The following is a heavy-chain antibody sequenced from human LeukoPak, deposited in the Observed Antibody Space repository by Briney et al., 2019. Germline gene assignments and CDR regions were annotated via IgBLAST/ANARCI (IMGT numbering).Heavy chain of an antibody. J-gene: IGHJ4*02. V-gene: IGHV3-23*01. CDR2: ISGSGGST. D-gene: IGHD3-3*01. CDR1: GFTFSSYA. Sequence: GGSLRLSCAASGFTFSSYAMSWVRQAPGKGLEWVSAISGSGGSTYYADSVKGRFTISRDNSKNTLYLQMNSLRAEDTAVYYCAKVGPYYDFWSGVLDYWGQGTLVTVSS. CDR3: AKVGPYYDFWSGVLDY.